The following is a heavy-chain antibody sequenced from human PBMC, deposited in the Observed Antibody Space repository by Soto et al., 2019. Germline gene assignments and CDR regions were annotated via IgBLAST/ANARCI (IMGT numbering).Heavy chain of an antibody. Sequence: PGGSLRLSCAASGFTFNSYEMTWVRQAPGKGLEWVSTVGNDGVTTYYADSVQGRFTISRDNSRNTLFLQINILSAEDTALYYCARGRTMLDYWGQGTLVTVSS. CDR1: GFTFNSYE. J-gene: IGHJ4*02. V-gene: IGHV3-23*01. CDR2: VGNDGVTT. CDR3: ARGRTMLDY.